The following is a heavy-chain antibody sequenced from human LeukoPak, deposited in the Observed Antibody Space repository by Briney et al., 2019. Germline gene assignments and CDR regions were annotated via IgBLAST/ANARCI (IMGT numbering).Heavy chain of an antibody. D-gene: IGHD3-10*01. CDR2: IKSKTDGGTT. CDR1: GFTFGSSP. CDR3: TTPGKVRGVIYYYGMDV. J-gene: IGHJ6*02. V-gene: IGHV3-15*01. Sequence: GGSLRLSCEATGFTFGSSPMSWVRQAPGKGLEWVGRIKSKTDGGTTDYAAPVKGRFTISRDDSKNTLYLQMNSLKTEDTAVYYCTTPGKVRGVIYYYGMDVWGQGTTVTVSS.